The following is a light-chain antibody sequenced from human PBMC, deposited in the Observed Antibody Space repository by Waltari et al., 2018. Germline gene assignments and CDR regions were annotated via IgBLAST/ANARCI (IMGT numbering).Light chain of an antibody. CDR1: SSDVGGYNP. CDR2: DGS. V-gene: IGLV2-14*01. CDR3: SSYTSTSTLL. J-gene: IGLJ2*01. Sequence: QSALTQPASVSGSPGQSITISCTGTSSDVGGYNPVSWSQQHPGKGPNLMIYDGSNRPSGVSNRFSGSKSGNTASLTISGLQAEDEADYYCSSYTSTSTLLFGGGTKLTVL.